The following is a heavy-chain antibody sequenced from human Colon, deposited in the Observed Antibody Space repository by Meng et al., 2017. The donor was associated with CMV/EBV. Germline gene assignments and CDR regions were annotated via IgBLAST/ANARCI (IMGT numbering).Heavy chain of an antibody. V-gene: IGHV3-7*01. Sequence: GEALEISCAASGFTFSSYWMSWVRQAPGEGLEWVVNIKQDGSEKYYVDSVKGRFTISRDNAKTSLYLQMNSLRAEDTAVYYCERLLIYDFWSGFDYWGQGTLVTVSS. CDR3: ERLLIYDFWSGFDY. D-gene: IGHD3-3*01. CDR1: GFTFSSYW. J-gene: IGHJ4*02. CDR2: IKQDGSEK.